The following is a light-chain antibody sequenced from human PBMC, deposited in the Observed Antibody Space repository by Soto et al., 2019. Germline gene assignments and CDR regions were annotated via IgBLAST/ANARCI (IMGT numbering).Light chain of an antibody. Sequence: QSVLTQPRSVSGSPGQSVTISCTGTSSDVGGYDYVSWYQQHPGKAPKLIIHNVNKRPSGVPDRFSGSKSVNTASLTISGLQAADEAHYYCCSYAGSYKFVLGSGTKVTVL. CDR1: SSDVGGYDY. J-gene: IGLJ1*01. V-gene: IGLV2-11*01. CDR2: NVN. CDR3: CSYAGSYKFV.